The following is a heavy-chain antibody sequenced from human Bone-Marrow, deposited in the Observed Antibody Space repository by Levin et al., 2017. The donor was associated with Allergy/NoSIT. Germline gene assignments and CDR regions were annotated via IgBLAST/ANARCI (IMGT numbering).Heavy chain of an antibody. CDR2: IYHSGST. D-gene: IGHD2-2*01. CDR3: ARNTSPWGAHDAFDV. J-gene: IGHJ3*01. CDR1: GYSISSGYY. Sequence: PSETLSLTCAVSGYSISSGYYWGWIRQPPGKGLEWIGSIYHSGSTYYSPSLKSRVTISLDTSKNQFSLRLSSVTAADTAVYYCARNTSPWGAHDAFDVWGQGTMLTVSS. V-gene: IGHV4-38-2*01.